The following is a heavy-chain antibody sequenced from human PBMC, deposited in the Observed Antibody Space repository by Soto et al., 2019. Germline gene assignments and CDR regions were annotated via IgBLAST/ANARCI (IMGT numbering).Heavy chain of an antibody. CDR1: GFSLSNARMG. V-gene: IGHV2-26*01. CDR3: ARSCGDYYGYYFDY. D-gene: IGHD4-17*01. Sequence: SGPAGEPTETLTLTCTVSGFSLSNARMGVSWIRQPPGKALEWLAHIFSNDEKSYSTSLKSRLTISKDTSKSQVVLTMTNMDPVDTATYCCARSCGDYYGYYFDYWGQGTLVTXSS. J-gene: IGHJ4*02. CDR2: IFSNDEK.